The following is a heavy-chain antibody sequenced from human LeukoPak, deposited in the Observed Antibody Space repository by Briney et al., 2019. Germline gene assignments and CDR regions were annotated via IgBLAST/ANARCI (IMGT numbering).Heavy chain of an antibody. D-gene: IGHD3-9*01. Sequence: PGRSLRLSCEASGFPFSNYGLHWVRQTPGKGLEWVAAISSDGVEKHYADSVKGRFTISRDNSKSTLYLQMNSLRAEDTALYYCAREGHYDILTGYSPLEYYFYYMDVWGKGTTVTVSS. CDR1: GFPFSNYG. J-gene: IGHJ6*03. V-gene: IGHV3-30*04. CDR3: AREGHYDILTGYSPLEYYFYYMDV. CDR2: ISSDGVEK.